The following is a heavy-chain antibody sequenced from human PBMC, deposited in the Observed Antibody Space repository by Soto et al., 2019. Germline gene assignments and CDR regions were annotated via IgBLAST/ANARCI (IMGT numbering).Heavy chain of an antibody. CDR2: IIPILGIA. CDR1: GGTFSSYT. J-gene: IGHJ3*02. Sequence: QVQLLQSGAEVKKPGSSVKVSCKASGGTFSSYTISWVRQAPGQGLEWMGRIIPILGIANYAQKFQGRVTITADKSTSTAYMELSSLRSEDTAVYYCARDGPGIAAAGEAFDIWGQGTMVTVSS. CDR3: ARDGPGIAAAGEAFDI. V-gene: IGHV1-69*08. D-gene: IGHD6-13*01.